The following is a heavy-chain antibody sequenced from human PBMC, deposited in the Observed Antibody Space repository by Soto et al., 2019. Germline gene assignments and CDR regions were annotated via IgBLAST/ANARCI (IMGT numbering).Heavy chain of an antibody. CDR3: ARVTDYYESSGYFDY. CDR1: GFTFSSYW. Sequence: EVQLVESGGGLVQPGGSLRLSCAASGFTFSSYWMSWVRQAPGKGLEWVANIKQDGSEKYYVDSEKGRFTISRDNAKNSLNLQMNSLRAEDTAVYYCARVTDYYESSGYFDYWGQGTLVTVSS. J-gene: IGHJ4*02. V-gene: IGHV3-7*01. D-gene: IGHD3-22*01. CDR2: IKQDGSEK.